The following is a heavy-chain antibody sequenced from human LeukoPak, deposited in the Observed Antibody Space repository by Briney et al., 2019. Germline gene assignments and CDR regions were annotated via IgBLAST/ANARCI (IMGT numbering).Heavy chain of an antibody. CDR2: ISSSSTTI. V-gene: IGHV3-48*01. CDR3: ARDLDYGDFDY. J-gene: IGHJ4*02. CDR1: GFIVSSNY. D-gene: IGHD4-17*01. Sequence: GGSLRISCAASGFIVSSNYMGWVRQAPGKGLEWVSYISSSSTTIYNADSVKGRFTISRDNAKNSLYLQMNSLRAEDTAVYYCARDLDYGDFDYWGQGTLVTVSS.